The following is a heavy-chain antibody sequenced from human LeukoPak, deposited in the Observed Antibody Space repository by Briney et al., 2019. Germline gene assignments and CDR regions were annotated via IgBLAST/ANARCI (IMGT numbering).Heavy chain of an antibody. D-gene: IGHD2-2*01. CDR1: GFTLSGYA. CDR3: ARGEEDVGVVPGAVEQHAFEI. V-gene: IGHV3-33*01. J-gene: IGHJ3*02. Sequence: PGRSLRLSCAASGFTLSGYAMNWVRPAPGKGLEWVADIGSDGINIYYTDTVRGRFTISRDNAKNSLYLQMNSLRAEDTAVYFCARGEEDVGVVPGAVEQHAFEIWGQGTMVTFSS. CDR2: IGSDGINI.